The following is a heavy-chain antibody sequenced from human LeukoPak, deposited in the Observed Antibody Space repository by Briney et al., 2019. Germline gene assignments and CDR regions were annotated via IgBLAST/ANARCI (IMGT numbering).Heavy chain of an antibody. CDR1: GGSISSYY. Sequence: SETLSLTCTVPGGSISSYYCSWIRQPPGKGLEWIGYIYYSGSTNYNPSLQSRVTISVDTSKNQFSLKLTSVTAADTALYYCARRSTMVRGVINGYFDYWGRGTLVTVSS. J-gene: IGHJ4*02. V-gene: IGHV4-59*01. D-gene: IGHD3-10*01. CDR2: IYYSGST. CDR3: ARRSTMVRGVINGYFDY.